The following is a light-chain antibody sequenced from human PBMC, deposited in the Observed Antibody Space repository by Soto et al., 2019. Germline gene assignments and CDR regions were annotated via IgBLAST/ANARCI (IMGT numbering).Light chain of an antibody. J-gene: IGKJ4*02. Sequence: EIVLTQSPATLSVSPGERASLSCRASQSVSSNLAWYQQKPGQTPRLLIYATSTRATGIPVRFSGSGSGTEFTLTISSLKPEDFAVYYCQHYNNSPLTFGEGTKVDIK. V-gene: IGKV3-15*01. CDR2: ATS. CDR1: QSVSSN. CDR3: QHYNNSPLT.